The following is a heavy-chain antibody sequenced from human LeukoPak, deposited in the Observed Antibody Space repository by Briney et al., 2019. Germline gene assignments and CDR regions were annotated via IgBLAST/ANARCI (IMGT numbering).Heavy chain of an antibody. V-gene: IGHV4-61*02. CDR2: IYTSGST. CDR1: GGSISSATYY. J-gene: IGHJ2*01. CDR3: ARVPPSIAARPGYWYFDL. Sequence: SETLSLTCTVSGGSISSATYYWNWIRQPAGKGLEWIGRIYTSGSTNYNPSLKSRDTISVDTSKNQFSLKLSSVTAADTAVYYCARVPPSIAARPGYWYFDLWGRGTLVTVSS. D-gene: IGHD6-6*01.